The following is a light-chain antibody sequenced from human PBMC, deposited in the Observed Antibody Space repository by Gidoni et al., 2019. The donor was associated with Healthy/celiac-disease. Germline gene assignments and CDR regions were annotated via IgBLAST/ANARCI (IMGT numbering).Light chain of an antibody. CDR2: DAS. J-gene: IGKJ4*01. V-gene: IGKV3-11*01. Sequence: EIVLTQSPATLSLSPGERATLSCRASQSVSSYLAWYQQKPGQAPMLIIYDASNRATGIPARFSGSGSGTDFTLTISSLEPEDFAVYYFQQRSNWPLTFGGGTKVEIK. CDR1: QSVSSY. CDR3: QQRSNWPLT.